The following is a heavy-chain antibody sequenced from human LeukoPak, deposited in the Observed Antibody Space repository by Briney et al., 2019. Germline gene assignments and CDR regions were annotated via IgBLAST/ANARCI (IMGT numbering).Heavy chain of an antibody. V-gene: IGHV1-18*04. CDR2: ISAYNGNT. Sequence: ASVKVSCKASGYTFTSYGISWVRQAPGQGLERMGRISAYNGNTNYAQKLQGRVTMTTDTSTSTVYMELRSLRSDDTAVYYCARDRPQGWFGELSHSEYWGQGTLVTVSS. CDR3: ARDRPQGWFGELSHSEY. D-gene: IGHD3-10*01. CDR1: GYTFTSYG. J-gene: IGHJ4*02.